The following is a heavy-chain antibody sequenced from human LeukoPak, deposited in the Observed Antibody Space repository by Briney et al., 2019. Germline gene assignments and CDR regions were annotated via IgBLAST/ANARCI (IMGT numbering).Heavy chain of an antibody. CDR2: ISAYNGNT. V-gene: IGHV1-18*01. Sequence: GASVKVSCKASGYTFTSYGISWVRQAPGQGLEWMGWISAYNGNTNYAQKLQGRVTMTTDTSTSTAYMELRSLRSDDTAVYYCARDGTEGSYYEEQDAFDIWGQGTMVTVSS. J-gene: IGHJ3*02. D-gene: IGHD1-26*01. CDR1: GYTFTSYG. CDR3: ARDGTEGSYYEEQDAFDI.